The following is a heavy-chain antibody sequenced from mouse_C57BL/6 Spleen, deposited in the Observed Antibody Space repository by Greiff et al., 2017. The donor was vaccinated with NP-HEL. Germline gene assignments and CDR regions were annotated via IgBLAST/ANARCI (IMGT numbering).Heavy chain of an antibody. CDR2: IYPGDGDT. J-gene: IGHJ4*01. D-gene: IGHD2-3*01. V-gene: IGHV1-82*01. CDR1: GYAFSSSW. Sequence: VQLQQSGPELVKPGASVKISCKASGYAFSSSWMNWVKQRPGKGLEWIGRIYPGDGDTNYNGKFKGKATLTPDTSSSTAYMQLSSLTSEDSTVNFCAGAEVIYDDCDNYAMDYWGQGTSVTVSS. CDR3: AGAEVIYDDCDNYAMDY.